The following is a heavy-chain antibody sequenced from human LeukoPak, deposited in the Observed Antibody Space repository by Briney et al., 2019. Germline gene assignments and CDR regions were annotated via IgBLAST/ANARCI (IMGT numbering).Heavy chain of an antibody. J-gene: IGHJ5*02. CDR3: ASAPRLMVYAISWFDP. CDR2: ISSSSSYI. Sequence: GSLRLSCAASGFTFSSYSMNWVRQAPGKGLEWVSSISSSSSYIYYADSVKGRFTISRDNAKNSLYLQMNSLRAEDTAVYYCASAPRLMVYAISWFDPWGQGTLVTVSS. D-gene: IGHD2-8*01. CDR1: GFTFSSYS. V-gene: IGHV3-21*01.